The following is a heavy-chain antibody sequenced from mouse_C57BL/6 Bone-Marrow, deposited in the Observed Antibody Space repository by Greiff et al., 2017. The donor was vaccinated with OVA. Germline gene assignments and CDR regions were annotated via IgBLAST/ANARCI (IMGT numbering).Heavy chain of an antibody. J-gene: IGHJ4*01. CDR1: GFTFSDYG. CDR2: ISNLAYSI. V-gene: IGHV5-15*04. Sequence: EVKVEESGGGLVQPGGSLKLSCAASGFTFSDYGMAWVRQAPRKGPEWVAFISNLAYSIYYADTVTGRFTISRENAKNTLYLEMSSLRSEDTAMYYCARSYAMDYWGQGTSVTVSS. CDR3: ARSYAMDY.